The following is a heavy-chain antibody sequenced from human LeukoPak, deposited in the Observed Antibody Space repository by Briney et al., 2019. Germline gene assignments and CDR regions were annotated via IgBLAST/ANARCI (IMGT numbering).Heavy chain of an antibody. J-gene: IGHJ4*02. Sequence: GGSLRLSCAASGFTFSSYEMNWVRQAPGKGLEWVSAISGSGGSTYYADSVKGRFTISRDNSKNTLYLQMNSLRAEDTAVYYCAKDRNYYGSGSYYTSFDYWGQGTLVTVSS. V-gene: IGHV3-23*01. CDR3: AKDRNYYGSGSYYTSFDY. CDR2: ISGSGGST. D-gene: IGHD3-10*01. CDR1: GFTFSSYE.